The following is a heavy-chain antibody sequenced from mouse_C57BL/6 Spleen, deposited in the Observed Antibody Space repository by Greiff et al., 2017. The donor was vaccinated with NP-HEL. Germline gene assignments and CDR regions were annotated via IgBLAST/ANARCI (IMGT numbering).Heavy chain of an antibody. CDR2: INYDGSST. Sequence: EVKLVESEGGLVQPGSSMKLSCTASGFTFSDYYMAWVRQVPEKGLEWVANINYDGSSTYYLDSLKSRFIISRDNAKNILYLQMSSLKSEDTATYYCARGAYDGYWEAFDYWGQGTTLTVSS. J-gene: IGHJ2*01. D-gene: IGHD2-3*01. CDR3: ARGAYDGYWEAFDY. CDR1: GFTFSDYY. V-gene: IGHV5-16*01.